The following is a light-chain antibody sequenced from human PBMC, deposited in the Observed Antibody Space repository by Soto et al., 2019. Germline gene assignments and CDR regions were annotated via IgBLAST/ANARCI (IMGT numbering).Light chain of an antibody. Sequence: EIVMTQSPATLSVSPGERATLSCRASQSVGRNLAWYQQKPGQAPRLLIYGASTRATGLPARFSGSRSGIECTLSVSSLQFEDFAIYSWHQYNHWPPLTVGEGTKVEIK. CDR3: HQYNHWPPLT. CDR2: GAS. J-gene: IGKJ4*01. V-gene: IGKV3-15*01. CDR1: QSVGRN.